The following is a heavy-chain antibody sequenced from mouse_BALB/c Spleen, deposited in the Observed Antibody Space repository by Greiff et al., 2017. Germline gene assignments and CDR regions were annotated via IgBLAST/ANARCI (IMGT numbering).Heavy chain of an antibody. J-gene: IGHJ3*01. CDR1: GFTFSSYA. V-gene: IGHV5-6-5*01. D-gene: IGHD1-1*01. CDR2: ISSGGST. Sequence: DVKLVESGGGLVKPGGSLKLSCAASGFTFSSYAMSWVRQTPEKRLEWVASISSGGSTYYPDSVKGRFTISRDNARNILYLQMSSLRSEDTAMYYCARYYYGSSSFAYWGQGTLVTVSA. CDR3: ARYYYGSSSFAY.